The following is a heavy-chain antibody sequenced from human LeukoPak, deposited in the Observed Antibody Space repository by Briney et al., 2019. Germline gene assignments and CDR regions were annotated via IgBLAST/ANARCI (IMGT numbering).Heavy chain of an antibody. V-gene: IGHV1-18*04. CDR2: ISAYNGNT. J-gene: IGHJ4*02. CDR3: ARRGRWLQFLDY. CDR1: GYIFTEYY. D-gene: IGHD5-24*01. Sequence: GASVKVSCKASGYIFTEYYMHWVRQAPGQGLEWMGWISAYNGNTNYAQKLQGRVTMTTDTSTSTAYMELRSLRSDDTAVYYCARRGRWLQFLDYWGQGTLVTVSS.